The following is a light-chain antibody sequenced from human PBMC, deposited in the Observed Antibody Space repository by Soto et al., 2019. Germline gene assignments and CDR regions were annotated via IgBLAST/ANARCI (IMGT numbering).Light chain of an antibody. Sequence: QSVLTQPPSASGTPGQRVTISCSGSNSNVGNNTVNWYQQFPGTSRLLIEGNDQRPSGVPDRFSGSKSANSASLAISGLKSEDEADYYCAAWDDGLNGWLFGGGTKVTVL. V-gene: IGLV1-44*01. J-gene: IGLJ3*02. CDR1: NSNVGNNT. CDR2: GND. CDR3: AAWDDGLNGWL.